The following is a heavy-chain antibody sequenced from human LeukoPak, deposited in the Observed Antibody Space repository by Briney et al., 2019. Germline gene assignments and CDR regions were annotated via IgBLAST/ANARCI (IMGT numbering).Heavy chain of an antibody. CDR1: GFTFSSYS. CDR3: ARGKGRGYYGMDV. Sequence: GGSLRLSCAASGFTFSSYSMNWVRQAPGKGLEWVSYISSSGSTIYYADSVKGRFTISRDNARNSLYLQMNSLRAEDTAVYYCARGKGRGYYGMDVWGQGTTVTVSS. CDR2: ISSSGSTI. V-gene: IGHV3-48*04. D-gene: IGHD5-24*01. J-gene: IGHJ6*02.